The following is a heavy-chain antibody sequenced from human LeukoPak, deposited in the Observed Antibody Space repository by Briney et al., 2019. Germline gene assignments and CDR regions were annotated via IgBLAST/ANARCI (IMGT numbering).Heavy chain of an antibody. D-gene: IGHD6-6*01. J-gene: IGHJ4*02. CDR3: ARDLAARGDY. CDR1: GFTFSSYS. V-gene: IGHV3-21*01. Sequence: SGGSLRLSCAASGFTFSSYSMNWVHQAPGKGLEWVSSISSSSSYIYYADSVKGRFTISRDNAKNSLYLQMNSLRAEDTAVYYCARDLAARGDYWGQGTLVTVSS. CDR2: ISSSSSYI.